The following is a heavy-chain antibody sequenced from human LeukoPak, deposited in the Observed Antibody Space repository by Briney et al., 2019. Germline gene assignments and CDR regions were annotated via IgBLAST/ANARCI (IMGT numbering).Heavy chain of an antibody. J-gene: IGHJ4*02. V-gene: IGHV3-23*01. CDR3: ATSKYSGSY. D-gene: IGHD1-26*01. CDR2: ISGSDDGT. CDR1: GFTFSTYA. Sequence: GGSLRLSCAASGFTFSTYAMSWVRQIPGKGLEWVSAISGSDDGTYYADSVKGRFTISRDNSRNTLYLQMNTLRAEDTAVYYCATSKYSGSYWGQGTLVTVSS.